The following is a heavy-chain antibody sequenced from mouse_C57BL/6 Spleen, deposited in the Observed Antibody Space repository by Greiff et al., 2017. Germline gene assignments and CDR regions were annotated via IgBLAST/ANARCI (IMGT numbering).Heavy chain of an antibody. V-gene: IGHV1-55*01. J-gene: IGHJ1*03. D-gene: IGHD2-5*01. CDR1: GYTFTSYW. CDR3: ARDYSNRYWYFDV. CDR2: IYPGSGST. Sequence: VQLQESGAELVKPGASVKMSCKASGYTFTSYWITWVKQRPGQGLEWIGDIYPGSGSTNYNEKFKSKATLTVDTSSSTAYMQLSSLTSEDSAVYYCARDYSNRYWYFDVWGTGTTVTVSA.